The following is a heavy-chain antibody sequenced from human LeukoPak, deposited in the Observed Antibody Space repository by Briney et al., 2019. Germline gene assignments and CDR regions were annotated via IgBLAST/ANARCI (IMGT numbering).Heavy chain of an antibody. D-gene: IGHD3-16*01. V-gene: IGHV3-30-3*01. Sequence: PGGSLRLSCAASGFTFSSYAMHWVRQAPGKGLEWVAVISYDGSNKYYADSVKGRFTISRDNSKNTLYLQMNSLRAEDTAVYYCARDHPQFGLDYWGQGTLVTVSS. CDR3: ARDHPQFGLDY. J-gene: IGHJ4*02. CDR1: GFTFSSYA. CDR2: ISYDGSNK.